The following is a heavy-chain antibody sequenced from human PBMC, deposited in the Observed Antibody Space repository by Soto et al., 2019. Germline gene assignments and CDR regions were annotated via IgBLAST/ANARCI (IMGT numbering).Heavy chain of an antibody. J-gene: IGHJ4*02. CDR1: GGAVGSNNYY. Sequence: SETLSLTCTVSGGAVGSNNYYWGWIRQPPGKGLEWIGSVSYTGNTYYNPSLASRLSIAVDTSMNQFSLRLTSVTAADTALYYCTRGAGAPWVRFDSWGQGTLVTVSS. V-gene: IGHV4-39*07. CDR2: VSYTGNT. D-gene: IGHD3-22*01. CDR3: TRGAGAPWVRFDS.